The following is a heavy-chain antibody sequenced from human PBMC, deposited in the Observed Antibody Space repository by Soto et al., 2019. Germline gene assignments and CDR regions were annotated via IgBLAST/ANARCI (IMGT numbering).Heavy chain of an antibody. CDR1: GGTFGSNA. CDR3: AGEGYTVGPGAVSGAFDI. CDR2: IIPIFGTT. D-gene: IGHD1-1*01. J-gene: IGHJ3*02. Sequence: QVQLVQSETEVRKPGSSVKVSCRASGGTFGSNAISWVRQAPGQGLEWMGNIIPIFGTTKSSQNFKGRVTITADESTNTAYMELSSLRSEDTAIYFCAGEGYTVGPGAVSGAFDIWGQGTMVTVSS. V-gene: IGHV1-69*15.